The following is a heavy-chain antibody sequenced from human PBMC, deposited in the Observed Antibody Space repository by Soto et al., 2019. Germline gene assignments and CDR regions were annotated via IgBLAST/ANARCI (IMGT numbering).Heavy chain of an antibody. D-gene: IGHD3-10*01. CDR2: IYSSGNT. Sequence: SETLSLTCTVSGGSISSSSYYWGWIRQPPGKGLEWIGSIYSSGNTYYNPSLKSRVTVSVDTSKNQFSLKLSSVTAADTAVYYCARQFMVRGAIDAFAIWGQGTMVTVSS. V-gene: IGHV4-39*01. CDR3: ARQFMVRGAIDAFAI. J-gene: IGHJ3*02. CDR1: GGSISSSSYY.